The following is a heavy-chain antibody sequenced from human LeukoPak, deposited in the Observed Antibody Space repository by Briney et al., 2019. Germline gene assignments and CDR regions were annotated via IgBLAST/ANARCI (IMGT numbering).Heavy chain of an antibody. CDR2: ISSSSSYI. Sequence: GGSLRLSCAASGFTFSSYGMHWVRQAPGKGLEWVSSISSSSSYIYYADSVKGRFTISRDNAKNSLYLQMNSLRAEDTAVYYCARGPYYGSGSYYPNDYWGQGTPVTVSS. CDR3: ARGPYYGSGSYYPNDY. V-gene: IGHV3-21*01. J-gene: IGHJ4*02. D-gene: IGHD3-10*01. CDR1: GFTFSSYG.